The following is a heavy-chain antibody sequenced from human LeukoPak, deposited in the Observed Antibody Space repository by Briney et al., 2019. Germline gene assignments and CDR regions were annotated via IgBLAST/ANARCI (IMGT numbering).Heavy chain of an antibody. Sequence: GESLKISCKGSGYSFSSYWIGWVRQMPGKGLEWMGIIYPGDSDTRYSPSFQGEVTISADKSISTAYLQWSSLKASDTAMYYCVRLSIAAAGTGNNWFDPWGQGTLVTVSS. CDR2: IYPGDSDT. CDR3: VRLSIAAAGTGNNWFDP. J-gene: IGHJ5*02. V-gene: IGHV5-51*01. CDR1: GYSFSSYW. D-gene: IGHD6-13*01.